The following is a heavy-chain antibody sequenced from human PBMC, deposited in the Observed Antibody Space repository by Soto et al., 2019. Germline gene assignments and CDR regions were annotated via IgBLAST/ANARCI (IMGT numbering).Heavy chain of an antibody. V-gene: IGHV1-8*01. Sequence: GASVKVSCKASGYTFTSYDINWVRQATGQGLEWMGWMNPNSGNTGYAQKFQGRVTMTRNTSISTAYMELSSLRSEDTAVYYCARKRRITIFGVVRRHYSYYMDVWGKGTTVTVSS. D-gene: IGHD3-3*01. CDR2: MNPNSGNT. CDR3: ARKRRITIFGVVRRHYSYYMDV. CDR1: GYTFTSYD. J-gene: IGHJ6*03.